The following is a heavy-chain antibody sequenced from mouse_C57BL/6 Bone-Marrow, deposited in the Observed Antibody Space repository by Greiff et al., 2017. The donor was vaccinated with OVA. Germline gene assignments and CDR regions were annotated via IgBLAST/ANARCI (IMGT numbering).Heavy chain of an antibody. CDR2: IDPENGDT. Sequence: VQLQQSGAELVRPGASVKLSCTASGFNIKDDYMHWVKQRPEQGLEWIGWIDPENGDTEYASKFQGKATITADTSSNTAYLQLSSLTSEDTAVYDCTTGPYGSSYGFAYWGQGTLVTVSA. J-gene: IGHJ3*01. CDR3: TTGPYGSSYGFAY. D-gene: IGHD1-1*01. V-gene: IGHV14-4*01. CDR1: GFNIKDDY.